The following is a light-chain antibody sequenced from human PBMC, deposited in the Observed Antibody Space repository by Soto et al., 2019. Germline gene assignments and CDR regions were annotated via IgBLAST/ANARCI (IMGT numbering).Light chain of an antibody. J-gene: IGKJ2*01. CDR1: ESLFGF. Sequence: EIVMTQSPATLSASPGESVSLSCRASESLFGFLAWYQQKPGQAPRLLIYGVSTKATGVPARFSGSGSAADFTLTISSVQSDDSAVYYCQSYNDWPFVFGQVTKLEI. CDR3: QSYNDWPFV. CDR2: GVS. V-gene: IGKV3-15*01.